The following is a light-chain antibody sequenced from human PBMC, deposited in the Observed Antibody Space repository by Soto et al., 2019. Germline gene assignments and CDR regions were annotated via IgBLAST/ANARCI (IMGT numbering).Light chain of an antibody. J-gene: IGKJ1*01. CDR3: QVRDVWPS. CDR2: DSS. Sequence: IVLTQSPVTLALSPGESAVLSCRASQSESTSLAWYQHKPGQAPRLFIYDSSKRAPGIPARFTGSGSGTDFTLTISSLEPEDIAVYYCQVRDVWPSFGQGTKVEIK. CDR1: QSESTS. V-gene: IGKV3-11*01.